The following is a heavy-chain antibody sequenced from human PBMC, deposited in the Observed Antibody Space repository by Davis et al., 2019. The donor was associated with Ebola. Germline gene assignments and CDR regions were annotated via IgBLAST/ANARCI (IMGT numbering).Heavy chain of an antibody. Sequence: PGGSLRLSCAASGFTFSDHYMDWVRQAPGQGLEWVARIRNKGNSYTTEYAASVKGRFTISRDDSENSHYLQMNSLKTEDTAMYYCARGSVGTAFRAFDIWGQGTMVTVSS. CDR3: ARGSVGTAFRAFDI. J-gene: IGHJ3*02. D-gene: IGHD5-18*01. CDR2: IRNKGNSYTT. V-gene: IGHV3-72*01. CDR1: GFTFSDHY.